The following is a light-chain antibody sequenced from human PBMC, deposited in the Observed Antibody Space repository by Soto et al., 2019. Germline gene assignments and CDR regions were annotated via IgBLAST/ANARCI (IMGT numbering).Light chain of an antibody. CDR2: DVS. CDR1: SSDVGGYNY. J-gene: IGLJ2*01. CDR3: SSYTSSSSL. Sequence: QSALTQPASGSGSPGQSITISCTGTSSDVGGYNYVSWYQQHPGKAPKLMIYDVSNRPSGVSNRFSGSKSGNTASLTISGLQAEDEADYYCSSYTSSSSLFGGGTKVTVL. V-gene: IGLV2-14*01.